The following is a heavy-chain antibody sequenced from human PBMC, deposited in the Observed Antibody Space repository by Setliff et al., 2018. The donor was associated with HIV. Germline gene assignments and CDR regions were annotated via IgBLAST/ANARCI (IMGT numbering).Heavy chain of an antibody. J-gene: IGHJ6*03. D-gene: IGHD1-1*01. CDR1: GGSISSGSYY. CDR2: IYTSGST. Sequence: SETLSLTCTVSGGSISSGSYYWSWIRQPAGKGLEWIGHIYTSGSTNYNPSLKSRVTISVDTSKNQFSLKLSSVTAADTAVYYCARGNYYYYYYMDVWGKGTTVTAP. V-gene: IGHV4-61*09. CDR3: ARGNYYYYYYMDV.